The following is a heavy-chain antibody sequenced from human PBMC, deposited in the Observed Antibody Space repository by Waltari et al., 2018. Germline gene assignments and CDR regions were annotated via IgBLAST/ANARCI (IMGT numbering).Heavy chain of an antibody. Sequence: EVQLVQSGAEVKKPGESLKISCKGSGYSFTSYWIGWVRQMPGKGLEWMGIIYPGDSDTRYSPSFQGQVTISADKSISTAYLQWSSLKASDTAMYYCARLGRSDSSSWYGGVYYFDYWGQGTLVTVSS. D-gene: IGHD6-13*01. V-gene: IGHV5-51*01. CDR1: GYSFTSYW. J-gene: IGHJ4*02. CDR2: IYPGDSDT. CDR3: ARLGRSDSSSWYGGVYYFDY.